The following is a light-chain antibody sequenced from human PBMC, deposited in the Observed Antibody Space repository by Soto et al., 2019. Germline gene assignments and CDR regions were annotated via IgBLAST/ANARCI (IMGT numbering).Light chain of an antibody. V-gene: IGKV3-20*01. CDR3: QQCDTSPFT. Sequence: EIVLTQSPGILSLSPGERATLSCRASQSVKRNSLTWYQQKPGQAPRLLIYGTSNRATGIPDRFSGSGSGTDFTLTISRLEPEDFAVYYCQQCDTSPFTFGGGTKVEIK. CDR1: QSVKRNS. CDR2: GTS. J-gene: IGKJ4*01.